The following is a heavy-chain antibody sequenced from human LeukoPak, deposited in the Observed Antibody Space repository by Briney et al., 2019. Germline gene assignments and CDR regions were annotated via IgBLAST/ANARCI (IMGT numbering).Heavy chain of an antibody. V-gene: IGHV3-30*18. CDR3: AKAADQYYYSYFYYMDV. J-gene: IGHJ6*03. CDR2: ISYDGSSK. D-gene: IGHD2/OR15-2a*01. CDR1: GFSFSSYS. Sequence: SGGSLRLSCAASGFSFSSYSMNWVRQAPGKGLEWVAVISYDGSSKDYVDSVKGRFTISRDNSKNTLYLQVNSLRVEDTAVYYCAKAADQYYYSYFYYMDVWGKGTTVTVSS.